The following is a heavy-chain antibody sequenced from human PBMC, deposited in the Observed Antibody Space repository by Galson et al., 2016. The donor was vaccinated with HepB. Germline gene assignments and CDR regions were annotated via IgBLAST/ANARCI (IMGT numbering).Heavy chain of an antibody. CDR3: ARQYNSRWFFWFDP. J-gene: IGHJ5*02. V-gene: IGHV4-59*01. Sequence: SETLSLTCTVSGGSISSYYWSWIRQPPGKGLEWIGYIYYSGSTNYNPSLKSRVTISVDTSKNQFSLKLSSVTAADTAVYYCARQYNSRWFFWFDPWGQGTLVTVSS. D-gene: IGHD6-13*01. CDR2: IYYSGST. CDR1: GGSISSYY.